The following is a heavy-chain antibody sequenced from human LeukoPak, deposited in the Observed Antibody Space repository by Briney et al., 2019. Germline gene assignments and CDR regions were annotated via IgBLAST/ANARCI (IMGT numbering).Heavy chain of an antibody. D-gene: IGHD6-19*01. V-gene: IGHV4-34*01. CDR3: ARARSGWYGKYFQH. Sequence: PSETLSLTCAVYGGSFSGYYWSWIRQPPGKGLEWIGEINHSGSTNYNPSLKIRVTISVDTSKNQFSLKLSSVTAADTAVYYCARARSGWYGKYFQHWGQGTLVTVSS. J-gene: IGHJ1*01. CDR1: GGSFSGYY. CDR2: INHSGST.